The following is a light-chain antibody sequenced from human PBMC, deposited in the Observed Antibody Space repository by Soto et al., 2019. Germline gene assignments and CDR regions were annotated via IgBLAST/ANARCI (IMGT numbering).Light chain of an antibody. J-gene: IGKJ1*01. CDR3: HQYGNSPQT. CDR2: GAS. CDR1: QRISGY. Sequence: EIVLTQSPATLSLSPGERATLSCRASQRISGYLAWYQQRPGQAPRLLIYGASSRATGIPDRFSGSGSGADFTLTIRRLEPEDIALYYCHQYGNSPQTFGQGTKVDIK. V-gene: IGKV3-20*01.